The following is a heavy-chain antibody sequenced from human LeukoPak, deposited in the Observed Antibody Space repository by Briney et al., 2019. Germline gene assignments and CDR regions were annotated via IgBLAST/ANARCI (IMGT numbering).Heavy chain of an antibody. V-gene: IGHV3-7*01. Sequence: GGSLRLSCAASGFTFSSFWMRWVRQAPGKGLELVANIKQDGSEKYYVDSVQGRFTISRDNAKNSLYLQMNSLRVGDTAVYYCARAGGYSWAFDIWGQGTMVTVSS. J-gene: IGHJ3*02. CDR2: IKQDGSEK. CDR3: ARAGGYSWAFDI. CDR1: GFTFSSFW. D-gene: IGHD5-18*01.